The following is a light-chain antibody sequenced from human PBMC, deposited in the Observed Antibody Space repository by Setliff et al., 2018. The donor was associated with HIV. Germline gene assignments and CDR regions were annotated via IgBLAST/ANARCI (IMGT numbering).Light chain of an antibody. CDR2: SNN. Sequence: QSVLTRPPSTSGTPGHRVIISCSGSNSNIGSNTVNWYQQLPGTAPKLLIYSNNQRPSGVPDRFSGSKSGTSASLAISGLQSEDEADYYCAAWDDGLNAFYVFGTGTKVTVL. V-gene: IGLV1-44*01. CDR3: AAWDDGLNAFYV. J-gene: IGLJ1*01. CDR1: NSNIGSNT.